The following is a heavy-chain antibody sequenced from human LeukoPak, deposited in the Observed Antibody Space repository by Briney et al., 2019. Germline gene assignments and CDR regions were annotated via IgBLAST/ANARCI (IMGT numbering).Heavy chain of an antibody. CDR3: ERLYYDSSGYYQICYFDY. V-gene: IGHV4-39*01. CDR1: GGSISSSSYY. CDR2: IYYSGST. Sequence: SETLSLICTVSGGSISSSSYYWGWIRQPPWKGLKWIGSIYYSGSTYYNPSLKSRVTISVDTSKNQFSLNLSSVTAADTAVYYCERLYYDSSGYYQICYFDYWGQGTLVTVSS. J-gene: IGHJ4*02. D-gene: IGHD3-22*01.